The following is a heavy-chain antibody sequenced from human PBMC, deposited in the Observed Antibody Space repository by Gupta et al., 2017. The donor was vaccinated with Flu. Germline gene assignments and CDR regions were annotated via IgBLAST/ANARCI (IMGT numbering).Heavy chain of an antibody. V-gene: IGHV1-8*01. CDR3: ASGGRYCSKVSCYPY. J-gene: IGHJ4*02. D-gene: IGHD2-15*01. CDR2: MNPNSGNT. CDR1: GYTFTSYD. Sequence: QVHLEQSVAEVGNPGASVKVSCKAAGYTFTSYDINWVRQATGQGPEWMGWMNPNSGNTGYAQKFQGRVTMTGNTSINTAYMERSSLRSEDTAVYYCASGGRYCSKVSCYPYWGQGTLVTVSS.